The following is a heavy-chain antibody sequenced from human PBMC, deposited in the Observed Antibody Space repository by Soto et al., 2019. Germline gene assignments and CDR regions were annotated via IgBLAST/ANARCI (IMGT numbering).Heavy chain of an antibody. CDR3: VQSRCGGDCLQSYSSHSYYGLDV. J-gene: IGHJ6*02. V-gene: IGHV2-5*02. Sequence: QITLKESGPTLVKPTQTLTLTCTFPGFSLSSIGEGVGWIRQPPGKALEWLALIYWDDDKRYSPSLKSRLTITKDTSKNQVVLTMTHMYPVDTATYYCVQSRCGGDCLQSYSSHSYYGLDVWGQGTTVTVSS. CDR1: GFSLSSIGEG. CDR2: IYWDDDK. D-gene: IGHD2-21*02.